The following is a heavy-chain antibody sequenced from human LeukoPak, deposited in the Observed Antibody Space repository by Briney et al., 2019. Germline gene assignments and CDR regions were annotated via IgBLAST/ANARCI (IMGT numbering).Heavy chain of an antibody. CDR1: RFTFREYG. D-gene: IGHD3-22*01. J-gene: IGHJ4*02. CDR2: ISGSGGTT. V-gene: IGHV3-23*01. Sequence: SYTRYCSDSRFTFREYGIHWVRQAPGKEPEWVSGISGSGGTTYFADSVKGRFTISRHNSRNTVYLQINNLRTEDTALYYCAKTRAGNSSGRDPGWPMDYWGQGTLVTVSS. CDR3: AKTRAGNSSGRDPGWPMDY.